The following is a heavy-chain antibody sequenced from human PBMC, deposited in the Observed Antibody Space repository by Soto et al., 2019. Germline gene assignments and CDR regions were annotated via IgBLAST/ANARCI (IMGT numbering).Heavy chain of an antibody. CDR3: ARVYYYGSGSYGASYFDY. CDR1: GFTFSSYE. CDR2: ISSSGSTI. Sequence: GGSLRLSCAASGFTFSSYEMNWVRQAPGKGLEWVSYISSSGSTIYYADSVKGRFTISRDNAKNSLYLQMNSLRAEDTAVYYCARVYYYGSGSYGASYFDYWGQGTLVTVSS. D-gene: IGHD3-10*01. J-gene: IGHJ4*02. V-gene: IGHV3-48*03.